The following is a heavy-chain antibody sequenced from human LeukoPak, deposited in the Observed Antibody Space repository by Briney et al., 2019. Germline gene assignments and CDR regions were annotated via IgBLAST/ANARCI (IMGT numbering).Heavy chain of an antibody. Sequence: GGSLRLSCAASGFTFSNYAMSWVRQAPGKGLEWVSALSSGGDKTYYADSVKGRFTISRDNSKNTLSLEMNSLRAEDTAVYYCARDQIHRYCSSTSCPGGPHAFDIWGQGTMVTVSS. V-gene: IGHV3-23*01. D-gene: IGHD2-2*01. CDR1: GFTFSNYA. J-gene: IGHJ3*02. CDR3: ARDQIHRYCSSTSCPGGPHAFDI. CDR2: LSSGGDKT.